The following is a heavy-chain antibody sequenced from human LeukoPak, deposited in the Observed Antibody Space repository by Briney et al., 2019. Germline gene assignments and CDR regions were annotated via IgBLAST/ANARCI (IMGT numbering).Heavy chain of an antibody. V-gene: IGHV4-30-4*01. CDR2: IYYSGST. CDR3: ARAGATMRLNFDY. CDR1: GGSISSGDYY. Sequence: PSETLSLTCTVSGGSISSGDYYWSWIRQPPGKGLEWIGHIYYSGSTYYNPSLKSRVTISVDTSKNQFSLKLSSVTAADTAVYYCARAGATMRLNFDYWGQGTLVTVSS. D-gene: IGHD1-26*01. J-gene: IGHJ4*02.